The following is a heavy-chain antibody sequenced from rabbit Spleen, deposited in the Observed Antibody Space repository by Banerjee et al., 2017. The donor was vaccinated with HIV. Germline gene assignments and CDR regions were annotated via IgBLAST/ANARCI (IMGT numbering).Heavy chain of an antibody. CDR2: IYAASSGDT. J-gene: IGHJ6*01. D-gene: IGHD1-1*01. CDR3: ARDTSSSFSSYGMDL. V-gene: IGHV1S40*01. Sequence: QSLEESGGDLVKPGASLTLTYTASGLPFNSGNYMCWVRQAPGKGLEWLGCIYAASSGDTYYANWAKGRFTISKTSSTTVTLQATRLTAADSATYFCARDTSSSFSSYGMDLWGPGTLVTVS. CDR1: GLPFNSGNY.